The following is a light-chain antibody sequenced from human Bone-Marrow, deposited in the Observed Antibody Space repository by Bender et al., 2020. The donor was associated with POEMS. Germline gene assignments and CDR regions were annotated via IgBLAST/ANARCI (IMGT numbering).Light chain of an antibody. CDR1: SSDVANYNL. Sequence: QSALTQPASVSGSPGQSITISRTGTSSDVANYNLVSWYQRHPGKAPKLMIYEGSKRPSGVSNRFSGSKSGNTASLTISGLQAEDEADYFCWSYAGGVVIFGGGTKLTVL. CDR3: WSYAGGVVI. V-gene: IGLV2-23*01. J-gene: IGLJ2*01. CDR2: EGS.